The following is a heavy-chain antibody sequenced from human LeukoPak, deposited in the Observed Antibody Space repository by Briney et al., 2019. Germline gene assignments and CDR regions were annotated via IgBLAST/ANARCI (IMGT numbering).Heavy chain of an antibody. Sequence: GGPLRLSCAASGFTFSRYGMHGVRQAPGKGLEWVAVIWYDGSNKYYADSVKGRFTISRDNSKNTLYLQMNSLRAEDTAVYYCARDSGGSSVGFYFDYWGQGTLVTVSS. CDR3: ARDSGGSSVGFYFDY. V-gene: IGHV3-33*01. D-gene: IGHD2-15*01. J-gene: IGHJ4*02. CDR2: IWYDGSNK. CDR1: GFTFSRYG.